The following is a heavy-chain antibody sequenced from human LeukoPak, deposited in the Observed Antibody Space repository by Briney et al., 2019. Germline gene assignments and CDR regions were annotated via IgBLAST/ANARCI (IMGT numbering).Heavy chain of an antibody. J-gene: IGHJ6*03. CDR1: GYTFTSYD. Sequence: GASVKVSCKASGYTFTSYDINWVRQATGQGLEWMGWMNPNSGNTGYAQKFQGRVTITRNTSISTAYMELSSLRSEDTAVYYCARGLRKRITIFGEVIQPAYYYMDVWGKGTTVTVSS. V-gene: IGHV1-8*03. D-gene: IGHD3-3*01. CDR3: ARGLRKRITIFGEVIQPAYYYMDV. CDR2: MNPNSGNT.